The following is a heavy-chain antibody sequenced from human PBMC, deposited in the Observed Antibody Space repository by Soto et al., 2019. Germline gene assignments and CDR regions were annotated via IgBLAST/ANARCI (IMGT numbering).Heavy chain of an antibody. J-gene: IGHJ4*02. CDR3: AKSAPMDAGDKYYYDF. CDR2: IIPFFGTA. D-gene: IGHD4-17*01. CDR1: GGTFSTFG. V-gene: IGHV1-69*13. Sequence: SVKVSCKASGGTFSTFGISWVRQAPGQGLEWMGGIIPFFGTARYSQKFEDRITITADESTNTVYMDLRSLTSGDTAIYYCAKSAPMDAGDKYYYDFWGQGALVTVSS.